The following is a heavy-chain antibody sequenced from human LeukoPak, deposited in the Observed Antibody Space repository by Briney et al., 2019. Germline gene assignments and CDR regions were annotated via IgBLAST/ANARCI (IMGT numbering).Heavy chain of an antibody. CDR1: GFIFSNFA. CDR3: ARVCSDFWTPYCY. J-gene: IGHJ4*02. D-gene: IGHD3/OR15-3a*01. V-gene: IGHV3-64*02. CDR2: ISRNGGAT. Sequence: GGSLRLSCTASGFIFSNFAFHWVRQVPGKGLEYVSDISRNGGATNYADSVKGRFSISRDNSKNTLSLQMGNLRGDDTAIYYCARVCSDFWTPYCYWGQGTLVTVSS.